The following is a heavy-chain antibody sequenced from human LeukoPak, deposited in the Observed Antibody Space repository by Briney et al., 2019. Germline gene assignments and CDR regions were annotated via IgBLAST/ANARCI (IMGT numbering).Heavy chain of an antibody. CDR3: ASTTEAVALDY. J-gene: IGHJ4*02. CDR1: GFTFSNYN. CDR2: ISGSSSYI. V-gene: IGHV3-21*06. Sequence: GGSLRLSCAASGFTFSNYNMNWVRQAPGKGLEWVSSISGSSSYIYYADSVKGRFTISRDNAKNSLYLQMNSMRAEDTAVYYCASTTEAVALDYWGQGTLVTVSS. D-gene: IGHD6-19*01.